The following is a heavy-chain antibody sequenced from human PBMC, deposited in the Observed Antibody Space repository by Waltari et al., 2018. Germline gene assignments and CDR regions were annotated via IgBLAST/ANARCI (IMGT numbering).Heavy chain of an antibody. CDR3: ARVLYYDFWSGPSNWFDP. Sequence: QVQLVQSGAEVKKPGSSVKVSCKASGGTFSSYAISWVRQAPGQGLEWMGGIIPIFGTANYAQKFQGRVTITADESTSTAYMELSSLRSEETAGYYCARVLYYDFWSGPSNWFDPWGQGTLVTVSS. V-gene: IGHV1-69*01. CDR1: GGTFSSYA. J-gene: IGHJ5*02. D-gene: IGHD3-3*01. CDR2: IIPIFGTA.